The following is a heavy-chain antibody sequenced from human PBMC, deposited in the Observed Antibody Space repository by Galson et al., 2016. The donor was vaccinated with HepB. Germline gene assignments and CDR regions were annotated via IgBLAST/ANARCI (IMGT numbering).Heavy chain of an antibody. Sequence: SVKVSCKASGYTFTTSGISWVRQAPGQGLEWMGWISTYSGNTKYAQKFQGGLTLTTDPSTTTAYMELRSLRFDDTALYYCARDVQYRFDSWGQGTLVTVS. CDR1: GYTFTTSG. V-gene: IGHV1-18*01. J-gene: IGHJ4*02. D-gene: IGHD2/OR15-2a*01. CDR3: ARDVQYRFDS. CDR2: ISTYSGNT.